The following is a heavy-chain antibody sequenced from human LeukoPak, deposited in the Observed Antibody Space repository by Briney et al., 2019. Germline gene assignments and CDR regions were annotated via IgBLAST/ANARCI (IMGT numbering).Heavy chain of an antibody. CDR2: ISWNSGSI. D-gene: IGHD6-6*01. J-gene: IGHJ5*02. CDR3: VRSIRSSNWFDP. CDR1: GFTFDDYA. Sequence: HPGRSLRLSCAASGFTFDDYAMHWVRQAPGKGLEWVSGISWNSGSIGYADSVKGRFTISRDNAKNTLYLQMNSLRAEDTAVYYCVRSIRSSNWFDPWGQGTLVTVSS. V-gene: IGHV3-9*01.